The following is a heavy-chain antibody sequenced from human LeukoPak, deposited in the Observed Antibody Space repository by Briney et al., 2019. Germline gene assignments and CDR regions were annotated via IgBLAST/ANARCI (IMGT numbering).Heavy chain of an antibody. Sequence: ASVTVSCKASGYTFTAYYMHWVRQAPGQGLQWMGWIDPSSGNTGYAQKFQGRVTMTRNTSISTAYMELSSLRSEDTAVYYCARGLVWFGADDAFDIWGQGTMVTVSS. CDR1: GYTFTAYY. CDR3: ARGLVWFGADDAFDI. V-gene: IGHV1-8*02. J-gene: IGHJ3*02. D-gene: IGHD3-10*01. CDR2: IDPSSGNT.